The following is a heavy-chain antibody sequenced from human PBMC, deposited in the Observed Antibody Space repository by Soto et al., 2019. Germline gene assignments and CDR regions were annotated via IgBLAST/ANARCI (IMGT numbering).Heavy chain of an antibody. D-gene: IGHD3-10*01. J-gene: IGHJ5*02. CDR3: ATGNYGSGPNWFDP. V-gene: IGHV3-9*01. CDR2: ISWNSGSI. Sequence: SLRLSCAASGFTFDDYAMHWVRQAPGKGLEWVSGISWNSGSIGYADSVKGRFTISRDNAKNSLYLQMNSLRAEDTALYYCATGNYGSGPNWFDPWGQGTLVTVSS. CDR1: GFTFDDYA.